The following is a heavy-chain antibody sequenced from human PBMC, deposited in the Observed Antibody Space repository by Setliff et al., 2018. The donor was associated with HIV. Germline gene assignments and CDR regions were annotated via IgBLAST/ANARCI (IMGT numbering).Heavy chain of an antibody. V-gene: IGHV4-31*03. CDR2: IYYSGST. J-gene: IGHJ4*02. D-gene: IGHD6-13*01. CDR1: GGSISSAAYY. CDR3: ARGIAAAEGYFDY. Sequence: PSETLSLTCTVSGGSISSAAYYWSWIRQHPGKGLEWIGHIYYSGSTNYNPSLKSRVTISVDTSKNQFSLKLTSVTAADTAVYYCARGIAAAEGYFDYWGQGTLVTVSS.